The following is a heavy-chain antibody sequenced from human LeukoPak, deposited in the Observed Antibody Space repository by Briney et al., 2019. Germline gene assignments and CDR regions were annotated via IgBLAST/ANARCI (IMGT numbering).Heavy chain of an antibody. D-gene: IGHD3-10*01. CDR1: GGTFSIYA. J-gene: IGHJ4*02. CDR3: ASTSGPGSYLVDY. V-gene: IGHV1-69*06. CDR2: SIPIFGTA. Sequence: SVKVSCKASGGTFSIYAISWVRKAPGQGLELMGGSIPIFGTANYAQKLQGRVTSTADKSTSTAYMELSSLRSEDTAVYYCASTSGPGSYLVDYWGQGALVTHPS.